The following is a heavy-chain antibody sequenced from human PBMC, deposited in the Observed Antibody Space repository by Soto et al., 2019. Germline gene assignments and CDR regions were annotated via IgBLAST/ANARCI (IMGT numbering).Heavy chain of an antibody. D-gene: IGHD5-12*01. CDR1: GFTFSSYA. CDR3: ASNLVRDGYEGAFAI. J-gene: IGHJ3*02. CDR2: ISYDGSNK. V-gene: IGHV3-30-3*01. Sequence: QVQLVESGGGVVQPGRSLRLSCAASGFTFSSYAMHWVRQAPGKGLEWVAVISYDGSNKYYADSVKGRFTISRDNSKNTLYLQMNSLRAEDTAVYYCASNLVRDGYEGAFAIWGQGTMVTVSS.